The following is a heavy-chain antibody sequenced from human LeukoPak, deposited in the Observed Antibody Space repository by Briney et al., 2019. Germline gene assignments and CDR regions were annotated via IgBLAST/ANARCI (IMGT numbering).Heavy chain of an antibody. CDR3: AKDYDILTGYYWGSDY. Sequence: GGSLRLSCAASGFTFSSYAMGWVRQAPGKGLEWVSAISGSGGSTYYADSVKGRFTISRDNSKNTLYLQMNSLRAEDTAVYYCAKDYDILTGYYWGSDYWGQGTLVTVSS. CDR1: GFTFSSYA. D-gene: IGHD3-9*01. V-gene: IGHV3-23*01. CDR2: ISGSGGST. J-gene: IGHJ4*02.